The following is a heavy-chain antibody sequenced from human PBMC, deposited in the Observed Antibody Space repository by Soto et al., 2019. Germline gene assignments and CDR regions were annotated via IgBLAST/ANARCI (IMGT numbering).Heavy chain of an antibody. CDR1: VDSITTYY. V-gene: IGHV4-4*07. CDR3: ARYSNNWFQTEGMDV. D-gene: IGHD6-13*01. J-gene: IGHJ6*02. CDR2: IDTSGNT. Sequence: PSETQSLSCTVAVDSITTYYWSWIRQPAGKGLEWIGRIDTSGNTNYNPSLKSRVTMSVDTSKKQFSLKLTSVTAADTAVYYCARYSNNWFQTEGMDVWGQGPTVTVSS.